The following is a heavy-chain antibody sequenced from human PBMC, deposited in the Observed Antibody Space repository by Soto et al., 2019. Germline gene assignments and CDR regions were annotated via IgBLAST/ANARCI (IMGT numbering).Heavy chain of an antibody. V-gene: IGHV3-7*01. D-gene: IGHD6-25*01. CDR1: GFSSSSYW. CDR3: ARDRRRSYYFDY. Sequence: XGSLRLSCAASGFSSSSYWMSWVRQAPGKGLEWVANIKQDGSEKYYVDSVKGRFTISRGNAKNSLYLQMNSLRAEDTAVYYCARDRRRSYYFDYWGQGTLVTVSS. CDR2: IKQDGSEK. J-gene: IGHJ4*02.